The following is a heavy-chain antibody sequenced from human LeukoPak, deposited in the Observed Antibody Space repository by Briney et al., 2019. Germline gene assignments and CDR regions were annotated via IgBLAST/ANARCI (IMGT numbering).Heavy chain of an antibody. V-gene: IGHV1-2*02. D-gene: IGHD4-11*01. CDR1: GYSFTSYG. J-gene: IGHJ4*02. Sequence: ASVKVSCKTSGYSFTSYGISWVRQAPGQGLEWMGWINPNSGGTNYAQKFQGRVTMTRDTSISTAYMELSRLRSDDTAVYYCARGRDYSNYAFDYWGQGTLVTVSS. CDR3: ARGRDYSNYAFDY. CDR2: INPNSGGT.